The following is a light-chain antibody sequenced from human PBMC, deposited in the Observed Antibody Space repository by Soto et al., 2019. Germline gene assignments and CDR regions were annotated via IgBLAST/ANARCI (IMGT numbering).Light chain of an antibody. Sequence: DIQIAQSPSTLSASVGDIVTITCRASQNIRNWLAWYQQKPGKAPNPLIYDASSLKSGVPARFSGSGSGTEFTLTISSLQPDDFAPYYCQQYNTYSTFAQGTRLEIK. CDR1: QNIRNW. J-gene: IGKJ5*01. CDR2: DAS. CDR3: QQYNTYST. V-gene: IGKV1-5*01.